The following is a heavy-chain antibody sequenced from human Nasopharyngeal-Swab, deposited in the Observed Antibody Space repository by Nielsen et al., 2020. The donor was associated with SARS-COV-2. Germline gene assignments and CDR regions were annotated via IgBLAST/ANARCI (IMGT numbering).Heavy chain of an antibody. Sequence: SETLSLTFAVYGGSFSGYYWSWIRQPPGKGLEWIGEINHSGSTNYNPSLESRVNISVDTSKNQFSLKLTSATAADTAVYYCARPSRHFWSGQDPWFDPWGQGTLVTVSS. D-gene: IGHD3-3*02. V-gene: IGHV4-34*01. CDR1: GGSFSGYY. CDR3: ARPSRHFWSGQDPWFDP. CDR2: INHSGST. J-gene: IGHJ5*02.